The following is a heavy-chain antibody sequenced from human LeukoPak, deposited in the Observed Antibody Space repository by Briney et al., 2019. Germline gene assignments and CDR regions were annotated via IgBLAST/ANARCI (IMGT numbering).Heavy chain of an antibody. CDR2: INPNSGGT. Sequence: GASVKVSCKASGYTFTGYYMHWVRQAPGQGLEWMGWINPNSGGTNYAQKFQGRVTMTRDTSISTAYMELSRLRSDDTAVYYCARDRSGYCTNGVCSSHPYYYYYYMDVWGKGTTVTVSS. D-gene: IGHD2-8*01. CDR1: GYTFTGYY. V-gene: IGHV1-2*02. CDR3: ARDRSGYCTNGVCSSHPYYYYYYMDV. J-gene: IGHJ6*03.